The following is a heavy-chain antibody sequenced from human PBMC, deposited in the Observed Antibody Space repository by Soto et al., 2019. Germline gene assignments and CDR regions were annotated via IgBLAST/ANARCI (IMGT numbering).Heavy chain of an antibody. J-gene: IGHJ6*02. CDR1: GYSVASNSAA. Sequence: QTLSLTCAISGYSVASNSAAWNLIRQSPSRGLESLGRTYYRSKWYNDYAVSVKSRITINPDTSKNQFSLQLNSVTPEDTAVYYCARVVAVAGTRGYYYYYYGMDVWGQGTTVTVSS. V-gene: IGHV6-1*01. D-gene: IGHD6-19*01. CDR3: ARVVAVAGTRGYYYYYYGMDV. CDR2: TYYRSKWYN.